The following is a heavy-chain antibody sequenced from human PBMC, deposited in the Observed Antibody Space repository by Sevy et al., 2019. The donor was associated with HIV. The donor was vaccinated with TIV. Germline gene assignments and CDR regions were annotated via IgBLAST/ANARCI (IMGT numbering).Heavy chain of an antibody. CDR2: ISHDGDNK. CDR1: GFKFNGHG. Sequence: GGSLRLSCVAPGFKFNGHGIHWVRQAPGKGLQWVAGISHDGDNKNYADSVKGRFSISRDQSKNTVFLQMNTLRTEDTDVYYYARDYEVINCRVVGAFDMWGLGTMVTVSS. D-gene: IGHD2-15*01. CDR3: ARDYEVINCRVVGAFDM. V-gene: IGHV3-30*14. J-gene: IGHJ3*02.